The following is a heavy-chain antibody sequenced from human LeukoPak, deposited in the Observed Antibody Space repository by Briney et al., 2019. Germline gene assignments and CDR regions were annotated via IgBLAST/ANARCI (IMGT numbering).Heavy chain of an antibody. CDR3: AREGYCSGGSCYLGYYYYGMDV. Sequence: GASVKVSCKASGYTFTSYGISWVRQAPGQGLEWMGWISAHNGNTNYTQKLQGRVTMTTDTSTSTAYMELRSLRSDDTAVYYCAREGYCSGGSCYLGYYYYGMDVWGQGTTVTVSS. J-gene: IGHJ6*02. V-gene: IGHV1-18*01. D-gene: IGHD2-15*01. CDR1: GYTFTSYG. CDR2: ISAHNGNT.